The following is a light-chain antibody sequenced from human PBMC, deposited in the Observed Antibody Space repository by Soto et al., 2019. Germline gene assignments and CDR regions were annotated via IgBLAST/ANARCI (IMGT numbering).Light chain of an antibody. CDR3: QHAHNFPLT. CDR2: GAS. V-gene: IGKV3-15*01. CDR1: QTILSN. Sequence: IVMTHSPSTLSVSLWHSFTTTVRASQTILSNLAWYQQKPGQAPRLLIFGASTRATGIPARFSGSGSGTDFSLTISSLQPEDFATYYCQHAHNFPLTYGQGTKVDIK. J-gene: IGKJ1*01.